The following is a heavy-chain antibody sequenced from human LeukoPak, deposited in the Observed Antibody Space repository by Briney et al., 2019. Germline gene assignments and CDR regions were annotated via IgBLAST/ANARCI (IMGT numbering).Heavy chain of an antibody. CDR2: ISGSDGST. CDR3: AKDPGYQVVYCFDY. J-gene: IGHJ4*02. Sequence: GGSLRLSCAASGFTFSSYSMSWVRQAPGRGLEWVSGISGSDGSTDYADSVKGRFTISRDNSKNTLYLQMNSLRVEDTAVYYCAKDPGYQVVYCFDYWGQGTLITVSS. D-gene: IGHD2-2*01. V-gene: IGHV3-23*01. CDR1: GFTFSSYS.